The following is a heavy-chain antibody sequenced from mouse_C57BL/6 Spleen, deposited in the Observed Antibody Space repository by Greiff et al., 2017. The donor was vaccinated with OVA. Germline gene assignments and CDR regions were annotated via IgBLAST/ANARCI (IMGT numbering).Heavy chain of an antibody. Sequence: VQLQQSGAELVKPGASVKISCKASGYAFSSYWMNWVKQRPGKGLEWIGQIYPGDGDTTYNGKFKGKATLTADKSSSTDYMQLSSLTSEASAVYCCARGDYDTYWDYWGQGTTLTVSS. CDR1: GYAFSSYW. D-gene: IGHD2-4*01. J-gene: IGHJ2*01. CDR2: IYPGDGDT. CDR3: ARGDYDTYWDY. V-gene: IGHV1-80*01.